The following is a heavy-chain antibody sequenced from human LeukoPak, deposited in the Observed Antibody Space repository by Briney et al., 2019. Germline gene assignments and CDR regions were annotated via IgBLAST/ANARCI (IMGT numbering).Heavy chain of an antibody. CDR2: IYPGDSDT. CDR3: ARTYYYGSGTHPGFDY. V-gene: IGHV5-51*01. J-gene: IGHJ4*02. CDR1: GYSFTTYW. D-gene: IGHD3-10*01. Sequence: RGESLKISCKGSGYSFTTYWIGWVRQMPGKGLEWMGIIYPGDSDTRYSPSFQGQVTISADKSISTAYLQWSSLKASDTAMYYCARTYYYGSGTHPGFDYWGQGTLVTVSS.